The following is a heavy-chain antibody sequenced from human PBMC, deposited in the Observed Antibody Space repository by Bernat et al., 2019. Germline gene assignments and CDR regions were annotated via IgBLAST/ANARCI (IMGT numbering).Heavy chain of an antibody. Sequence: EVQLVESGGGLVQPGGSLRLSCAASGFTFSSYEMNWVRQAPGKGLEWVSYISSSGSTIYYADSVKGRFTISRDNAKNSLYLQMNSLRAEDTAVYYCARDLGEDYGDYQNDYWGQGTLVTVSS. J-gene: IGHJ4*02. CDR3: ARDLGEDYGDYQNDY. CDR2: ISSSGSTI. CDR1: GFTFSSYE. D-gene: IGHD4-17*01. V-gene: IGHV3-48*03.